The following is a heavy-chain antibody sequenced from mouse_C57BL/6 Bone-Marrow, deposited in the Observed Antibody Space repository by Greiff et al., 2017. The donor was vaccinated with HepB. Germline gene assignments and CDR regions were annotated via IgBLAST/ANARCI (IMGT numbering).Heavy chain of an antibody. CDR3: ARLYYSNSYYAMDY. J-gene: IGHJ4*01. Sequence: QVQLQQSGAELVKPGASVKMSCKASGYTFTSYWITWVKQRPGQGLEWIGDIFPGSGSTNYNEKFKSKATLTVDTSSSTAYMQLSSLTSVDSAVYYCARLYYSNSYYAMDYWGQGTSVTVTS. V-gene: IGHV1-55*01. D-gene: IGHD2-5*01. CDR1: GYTFTSYW. CDR2: IFPGSGST.